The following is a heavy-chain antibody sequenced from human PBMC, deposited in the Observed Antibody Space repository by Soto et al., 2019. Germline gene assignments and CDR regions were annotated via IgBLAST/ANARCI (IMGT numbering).Heavy chain of an antibody. J-gene: IGHJ4*02. CDR2: IYWDDDK. CDR1: GFSLSTSGVG. V-gene: IGHV2-5*02. D-gene: IGHD6-13*01. Sequence: QITLKESGPTLVKPTETLTLTCTFSGFSLSTSGVGVGWIRQPPGKALEWLTLIYWDDDKHYSPSLKSRLTTIKDTSKNQVVLILTTMDPVDTATYYCAHSQSWQQGVYYFDYWGPGTLVTASS. CDR3: AHSQSWQQGVYYFDY.